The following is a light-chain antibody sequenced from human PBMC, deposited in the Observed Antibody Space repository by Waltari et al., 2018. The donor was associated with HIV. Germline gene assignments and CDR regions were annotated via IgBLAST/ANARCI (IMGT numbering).Light chain of an antibody. J-gene: IGLJ1*01. V-gene: IGLV6-57*01. Sequence: FMLPQPRSVSESPGKTVTISCTRCSSSIGSNSAQWYQQRPGSSPTTVIYEDDQRPSGVPGRFSGSIDRSSNSASLTISGLMTEDEADYYCQSYDSNTRIFGTGTKVTVL. CDR3: QSYDSNTRI. CDR1: SSSIGSNS. CDR2: EDD.